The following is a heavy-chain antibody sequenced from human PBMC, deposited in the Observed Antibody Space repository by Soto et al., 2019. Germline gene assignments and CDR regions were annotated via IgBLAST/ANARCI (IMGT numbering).Heavy chain of an antibody. D-gene: IGHD3-16*02. V-gene: IGHV4-34*01. CDR3: ARAYDYVWGTYRLDY. Sequence: SATLSLTCAVYGGSFSGYYWSWIRQPPGKGLEWIGESSHSGSTKYNPSLKSRVTISVDTSKNQFSLKLSSVTAADTAVYYCARAYDYVWGTYRLDYWGQGTLVTVSS. CDR1: GGSFSGYY. CDR2: SSHSGST. J-gene: IGHJ4*02.